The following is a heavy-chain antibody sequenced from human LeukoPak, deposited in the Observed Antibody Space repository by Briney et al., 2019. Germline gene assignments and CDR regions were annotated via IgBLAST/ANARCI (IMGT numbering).Heavy chain of an antibody. J-gene: IGHJ4*02. V-gene: IGHV4-39*07. CDR2: IYYSGST. CDR3: ARDPDYYGSGSYFN. Sequence: SETLSLTCTVSGGSISSSSYYWGWIRQPPGKGLEWIGSIYYSGSTYYNPSLKSRVTISVDTSKNQFSLKLSSVTAADTAVYYCARDPDYYGSGSYFNWGQGTLVTVSS. D-gene: IGHD3-10*01. CDR1: GGSISSSSYY.